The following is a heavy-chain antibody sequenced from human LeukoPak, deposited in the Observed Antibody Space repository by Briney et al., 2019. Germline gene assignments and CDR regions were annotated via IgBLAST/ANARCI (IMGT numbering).Heavy chain of an antibody. CDR1: GGSFSGYY. D-gene: IGHD3-10*01. V-gene: IGHV4-34*01. CDR2: INHSGST. J-gene: IGHJ4*02. CDR3: GGFGDLGY. Sequence: PSETLSLTCAVYGGSFSGYYWSWIRQPPGKGLEWIGEINHSGSTNYNPSLKSRVTISVDTSKSQFSLKLSSVTAADTAVYYCGGFGDLGYWGQGTLVTVSS.